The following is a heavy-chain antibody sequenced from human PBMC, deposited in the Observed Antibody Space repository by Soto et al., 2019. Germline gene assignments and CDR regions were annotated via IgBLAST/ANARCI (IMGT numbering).Heavy chain of an antibody. CDR2: IIPILGIA. V-gene: IGHV1-69*04. J-gene: IGHJ6*03. CDR3: AREIVSYGDYYYYYMDV. D-gene: IGHD1-26*01. Sequence: ASVKVSCKASGGTFSSYTISWVRQAPGQGLEWMGRIIPILGIANYAQKFQGRVTITADKSTSTAYMELSSLRSEDTAVYYCAREIVSYGDYYYYYMDVWGKGTTVTVSS. CDR1: GGTFSSYT.